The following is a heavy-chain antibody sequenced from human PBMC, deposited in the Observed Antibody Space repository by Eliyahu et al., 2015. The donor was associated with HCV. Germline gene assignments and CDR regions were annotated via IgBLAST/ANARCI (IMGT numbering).Heavy chain of an antibody. D-gene: IGHD3-10*01. CDR3: ARISGSLVRGATDAFDL. Sequence: EVQVVESGGGLIQPGGSLRLSCAASGFTVTTNYMSWVRQAPGKGLEWVSVIYSGGSTYYADSVRGRFTISRDNSKNTVYLQMNSLRPEDTAVYYCARISGSLVRGATDAFDLWGQGTVVTVSP. V-gene: IGHV3-53*01. CDR1: GFTVTTNY. CDR2: IYSGGST. J-gene: IGHJ3*01.